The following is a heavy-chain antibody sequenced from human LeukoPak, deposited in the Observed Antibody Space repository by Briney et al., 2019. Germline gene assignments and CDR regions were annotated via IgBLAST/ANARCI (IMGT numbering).Heavy chain of an antibody. J-gene: IGHJ4*02. V-gene: IGHV3-23*05. CDR2: IYARGSDI. CDR1: GSTFTSSA. Sequence: PGGSLRLCCSASGSTFTSSAMTWVRQAPGTGLEWVSAIYARGSDIYYADYVKGWFTISRDIFKNTLYLQMSSLRAEDTGVCYCAKREGPNNGLIDSGGQGTLVTVSS. CDR3: AKREGPNNGLIDS. D-gene: IGHD5-24*01.